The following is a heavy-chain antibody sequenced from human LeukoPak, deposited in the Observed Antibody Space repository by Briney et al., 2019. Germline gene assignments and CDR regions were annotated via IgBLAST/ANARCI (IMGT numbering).Heavy chain of an antibody. CDR2: ISYDGSNK. V-gene: IGHV3-30*01. CDR3: ARDRSQRAYSYGPDGE. CDR1: GCTFSSYA. D-gene: IGHD5-18*01. J-gene: IGHJ4*02. Sequence: GGALRLSCAASGCTFSSYAIHWVRQAPGKGLEWVAVISYDGSNKYYADSVKGRFTISRDNSKNTLYLQINSLRGEDMAVYYCARDRSQRAYSYGPDGEWGQGTLVTVSS.